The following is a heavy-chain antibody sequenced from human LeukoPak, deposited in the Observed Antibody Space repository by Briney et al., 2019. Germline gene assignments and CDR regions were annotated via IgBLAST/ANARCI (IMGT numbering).Heavy chain of an antibody. D-gene: IGHD5-18*01. CDR1: GYTFTSYD. J-gene: IGHJ3*02. Sequence: ASVKVSCKASGYTFTSYDINWVRQATGQGLEWMGWMNPNSGNTGYAQKFQGRVTMTRNTSISTAYMELSSLRSEDTAVYYCARGSGYSYGYDAFDIWGQETMVTVSS. CDR3: ARGSGYSYGYDAFDI. V-gene: IGHV1-8*01. CDR2: MNPNSGNT.